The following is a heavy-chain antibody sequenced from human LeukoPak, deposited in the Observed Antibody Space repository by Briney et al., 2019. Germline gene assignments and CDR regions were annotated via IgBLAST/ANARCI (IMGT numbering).Heavy chain of an antibody. J-gene: IGHJ4*02. CDR2: IYYSGST. CDR1: GGSVSSGSYY. CDR3: ARGLLPYGSGSYVDY. V-gene: IGHV4-61*01. D-gene: IGHD3-10*01. Sequence: SETLSLTCTVSGGSVSSGSYYWSWIRQPPGKGLEWIGYIYYSGSTNYNPSLKSRVTISVDTSKNQFSLKLSSVTAADTAVYYCARGLLPYGSGSYVDYWGQGTLVTVSS.